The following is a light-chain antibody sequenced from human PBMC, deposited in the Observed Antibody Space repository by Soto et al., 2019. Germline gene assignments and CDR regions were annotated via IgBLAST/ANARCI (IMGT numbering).Light chain of an antibody. CDR1: QSVISS. Sequence: EIVVTQSPALLSVSPGERVTLSCRASQSVISSIAWYQQKLGQAPRLLIYGASTRATGIPARFSGSGYGTEFFLTIRSLQSEDFAMYYCQHYNNWLGTFGGGTKVDIK. CDR2: GAS. V-gene: IGKV3-15*01. J-gene: IGKJ4*01. CDR3: QHYNNWLGT.